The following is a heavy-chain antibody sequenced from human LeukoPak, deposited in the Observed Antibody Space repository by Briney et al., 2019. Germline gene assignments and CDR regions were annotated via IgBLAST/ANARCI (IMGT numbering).Heavy chain of an antibody. Sequence: ASVKVSCKASGGTFSSYAISWVRQAPGQGLEWMGGIIPIFGTTNYAQKFQGRVTITTDESTSTAYMELSSLRSEDTAVYYCARGGAEDGNSDFDYWGQGTLVTVSS. CDR2: IIPIFGTT. J-gene: IGHJ4*02. V-gene: IGHV1-69*05. D-gene: IGHD4-23*01. CDR3: ARGGAEDGNSDFDY. CDR1: GGTFSSYA.